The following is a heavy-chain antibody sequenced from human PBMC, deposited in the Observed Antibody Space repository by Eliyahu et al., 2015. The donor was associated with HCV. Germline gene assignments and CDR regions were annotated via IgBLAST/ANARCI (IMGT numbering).Heavy chain of an antibody. CDR1: GFTFSSYN. J-gene: IGHJ4*02. CDR2: VSSSSSST. D-gene: IGHD6-13*01. CDR3: VTRYSSSWRLDY. Sequence: EVQLVESGGGLVKPGGSLRLSCAASGFTFSSYNMNWVRQAPGKGLEWVSSVSSSSSSTSYADSVKGRFTISRDNAKNSLYLQMNSLRAEDTAVYYCVTRYSSSWRLDYWGQGTLVTVSS. V-gene: IGHV3-21*04.